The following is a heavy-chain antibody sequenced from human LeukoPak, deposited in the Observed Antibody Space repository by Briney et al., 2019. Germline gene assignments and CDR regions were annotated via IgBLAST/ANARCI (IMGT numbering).Heavy chain of an antibody. J-gene: IGHJ4*02. CDR1: GFTFDDYA. CDR2: ISWNSGSI. Sequence: GGSLRLSCAASGFTFDDYAMHWVRQAPGKGLEWVSGISWNSGSIGYADSVKGRLTISRDNAKNSPYLQMNSLRAEDTALYYCAKGYSSGWPSQYYFDYWGQGTLVTVSS. CDR3: AKGYSSGWPSQYYFDY. D-gene: IGHD6-19*01. V-gene: IGHV3-9*01.